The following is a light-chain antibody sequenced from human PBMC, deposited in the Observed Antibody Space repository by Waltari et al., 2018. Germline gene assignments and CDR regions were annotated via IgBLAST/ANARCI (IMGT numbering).Light chain of an antibody. CDR3: SSYTSSNSWV. V-gene: IGLV2-14*01. Sequence: QSALTQPPSASGSPGQSVTISCTGTSSDVGGYNCVSWYQQHPGKVPKLMIYEVSNRPSGVSNRFTASKSGNTASLTISGLQAEDEADYYCSSYTSSNSWVFGGGTKLTVL. CDR2: EVS. CDR1: SSDVGGYNC. J-gene: IGLJ3*02.